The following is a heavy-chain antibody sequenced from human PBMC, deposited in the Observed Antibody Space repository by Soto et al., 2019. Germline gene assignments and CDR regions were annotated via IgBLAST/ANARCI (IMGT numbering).Heavy chain of an antibody. J-gene: IGHJ6*02. Sequence: GGSLRLSCAASGFTFNSFGMHWVRQAPGKGLEWVAIIWYDGSNKYYRDSVKGRFTISRDISKNTLYLEMNRLRAEDTAVYHCARGPTRGSSGSKTRTGYYPYGLDVWGQGTTVTVSS. V-gene: IGHV3-33*01. CDR1: GFTFNSFG. CDR3: ARGPTRGSSGSKTRTGYYPYGLDV. CDR2: IWYDGSNK. D-gene: IGHD3-22*01.